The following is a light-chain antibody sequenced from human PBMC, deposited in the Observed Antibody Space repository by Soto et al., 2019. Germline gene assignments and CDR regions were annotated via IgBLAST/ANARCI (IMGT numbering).Light chain of an antibody. CDR3: SSYTGSSYV. CDR1: GSDVGDYNY. J-gene: IGLJ1*01. CDR2: EVS. V-gene: IGLV2-8*01. Sequence: QSVLAQPPSASGSPGQSVTISCTGTGSDVGDYNYVSWYQQHPGKVPKLMIYEVSKRPSGVPDRFSGSKSGNTASLTVSGRQAEDEADYYCSSYTGSSYVFGTGTKLTVL.